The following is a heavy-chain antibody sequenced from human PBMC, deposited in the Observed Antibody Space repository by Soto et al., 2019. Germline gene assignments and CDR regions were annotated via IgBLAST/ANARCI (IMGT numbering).Heavy chain of an antibody. CDR2: IIPMSGSP. Sequence: QVHLEQSGTEVKKPGSSVKVSCKASGDTFKSYSINWMRQAPGQGLEWMGGIIPMSGSPDYAQKFQGRVTITADESTSTVYMELSSLRSEDTAIYYCARDNFVELRGTCFDPWGQGTLVIVSS. V-gene: IGHV1-69*01. J-gene: IGHJ5*02. CDR3: ARDNFVELRGTCFDP. CDR1: GDTFKSYS. D-gene: IGHD1-7*01.